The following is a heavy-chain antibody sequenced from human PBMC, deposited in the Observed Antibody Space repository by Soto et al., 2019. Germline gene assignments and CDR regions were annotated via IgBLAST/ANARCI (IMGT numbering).Heavy chain of an antibody. CDR2: IYHSGST. CDR3: ARDLRVRNFSGGPHDAFDI. Sequence: SETLSLTCAVSGGSISSSNWWSWVRQPPGKGLEWIGEIYHSGSTNYNPSLKSRVTISVDKSKNQFSLKLSSVTAADTAVYYCARDLRVRNFSGGPHDAFDIWGQGAMVTVSS. D-gene: IGHD3-10*01. CDR1: GGSISSSNW. V-gene: IGHV4-4*02. J-gene: IGHJ3*02.